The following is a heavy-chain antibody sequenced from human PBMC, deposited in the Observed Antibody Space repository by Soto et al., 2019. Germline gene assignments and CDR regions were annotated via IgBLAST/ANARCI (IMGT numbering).Heavy chain of an antibody. Sequence: QVQLVQSGAEVKKPGSSVKVSCKASGGTFSSYAISWVRQAPGQGLEWMGGIIPIVGTANYAQKFQGRVTITADESTSTAYMERSSVRSEDTAGYYCARVLGAPVLGYCSSTSGYVHGMDVWGQGTTVTVSS. V-gene: IGHV1-69*01. CDR1: GGTFSSYA. D-gene: IGHD2-2*01. CDR3: ARVLGAPVLGYCSSTSGYVHGMDV. J-gene: IGHJ6*02. CDR2: IIPIVGTA.